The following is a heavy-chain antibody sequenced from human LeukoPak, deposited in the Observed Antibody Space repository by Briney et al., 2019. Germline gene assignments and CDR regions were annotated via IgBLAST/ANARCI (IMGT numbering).Heavy chain of an antibody. V-gene: IGHV1-18*01. CDR3: ASLLGVRGVIRYYFDY. D-gene: IGHD3-10*02. CDR1: GYTFTSYG. CDR2: ISAYNGNT. J-gene: IGHJ4*02. Sequence: ASVKVSCKAFGYTFTSYGISWVRQAPGQELEWLGWISAYNGNTNYAQKLQGRVTMTTDTSTSTAYMELRSLRSEDTAVYYCASLLGVRGVIRYYFDYWGQGTLVTVSS.